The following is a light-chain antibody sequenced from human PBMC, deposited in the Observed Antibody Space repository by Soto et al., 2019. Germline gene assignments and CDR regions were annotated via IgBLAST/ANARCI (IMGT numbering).Light chain of an antibody. Sequence: QSALNQPASVSGSPGQSIPISCTGTSSDVGGYNYVSWYQHHSGKAPKLIIYDVSNRPSGVSNRFSGSKSGNTASLTISGLQPEDEADYYCSSYTTSNTRQIVFGTGTKVTVL. V-gene: IGLV2-14*03. J-gene: IGLJ1*01. CDR2: DVS. CDR1: SSDVGGYNY. CDR3: SSYTTSNTRQIV.